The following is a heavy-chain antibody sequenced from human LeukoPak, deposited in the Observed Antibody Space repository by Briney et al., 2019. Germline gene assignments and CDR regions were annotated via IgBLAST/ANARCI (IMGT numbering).Heavy chain of an antibody. CDR3: AKDLITMVRGSPMDV. CDR2: LVYDGFYK. J-gene: IGHJ6*02. Sequence: PAGSLRLSCAVSGFTFSNYGMHWGRHAPAKRLEWVALLVYDGFYKYYADSVKGRFTISRDDSRNTLYLQMSSLRAEDTAVYYCAKDLITMVRGSPMDVWGQGTTVTVSS. V-gene: IGHV3-30*18. CDR1: GFTFSNYG. D-gene: IGHD3-10*01.